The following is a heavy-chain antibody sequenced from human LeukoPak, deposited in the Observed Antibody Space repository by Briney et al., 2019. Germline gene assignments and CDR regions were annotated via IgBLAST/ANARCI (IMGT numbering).Heavy chain of an antibody. D-gene: IGHD6-19*01. CDR3: ATLSSGWGNFDY. J-gene: IGHJ4*02. V-gene: IGHV4-59*01. CDR1: GGSISSYY. Sequence: PSETLSLTCTVSGGSISSYYWSWIRQPPGKGLEWIGYIYYSGSTNYNPSLKSRVTISVDTSKNQFSLKLSSVTAADTAVYYCATLSSGWGNFDYWGQVTLVTVSS. CDR2: IYYSGST.